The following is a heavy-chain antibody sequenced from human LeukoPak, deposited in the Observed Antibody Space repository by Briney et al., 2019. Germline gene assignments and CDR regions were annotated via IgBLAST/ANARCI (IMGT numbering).Heavy chain of an antibody. D-gene: IGHD5-18*01. CDR3: TTEAGYSYGYYYYYYMDV. CDR1: GFTFSNAW. V-gene: IGHV3-15*01. CDR2: IKSKTDGGTT. J-gene: IGHJ6*03. Sequence: GGSLRLSCAASGFTFSNAWMSWVRQAPGKGLEWVGRIKSKTDGGTTDYAAPVKGRFTISRDDSINTLYLQMNSLKTEDTAVYYCTTEAGYSYGYYYYYYMDVWGKGTTVTVSS.